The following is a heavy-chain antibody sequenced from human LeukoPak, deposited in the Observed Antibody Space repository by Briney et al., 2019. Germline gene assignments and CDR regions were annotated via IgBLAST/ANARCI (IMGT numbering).Heavy chain of an antibody. CDR3: TTYRKSSGSYSPCDY. J-gene: IGHJ4*02. D-gene: IGHD3-10*01. Sequence: GGSLRLSCAASGFTFSNAWMSWVRQAPGKGLEWVGRIKSKTGGGTTDYAAPVKGRFTISRDDSKNTLYLQMNSLKTEDTAVYYCTTYRKSSGSYSPCDYWGQGTLVIVSS. V-gene: IGHV3-15*01. CDR1: GFTFSNAW. CDR2: IKSKTGGGTT.